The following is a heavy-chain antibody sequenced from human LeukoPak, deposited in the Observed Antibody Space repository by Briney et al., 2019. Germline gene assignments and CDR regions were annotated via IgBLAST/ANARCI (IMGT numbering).Heavy chain of an antibody. Sequence: SVKVSCKASGGTFSSYAISWVRQGPGQGLEWMGGIIPIFGTANYAQKFQGRVTITADKSTSTAYMQLSSLRSEETAVYYCAREGGPPLDAFDIWGQGTMVTVSS. CDR3: AREGGPPLDAFDI. D-gene: IGHD2-15*01. CDR2: IIPIFGTA. CDR1: GGTFSSYA. V-gene: IGHV1-69*06. J-gene: IGHJ3*02.